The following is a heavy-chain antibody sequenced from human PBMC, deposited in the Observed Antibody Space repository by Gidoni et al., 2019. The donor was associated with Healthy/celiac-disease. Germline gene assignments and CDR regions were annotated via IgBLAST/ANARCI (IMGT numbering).Heavy chain of an antibody. Sequence: QVQLQESGPGLVKPSETLSLTCTVSGGSVSSCCYYWSWLRQPPGKGLEWIGYIYYSGSTNYNPALKSRVTISVDTSKIQFSLKLSYVTAADTAVYYCAREVVVVAANQFLTNWFDTWGQGTLVTVSS. J-gene: IGHJ5*02. CDR1: GGSVSSCCYY. CDR3: AREVVVVAANQFLTNWFDT. D-gene: IGHD2-15*01. CDR2: IYYSGST. V-gene: IGHV4-61*01.